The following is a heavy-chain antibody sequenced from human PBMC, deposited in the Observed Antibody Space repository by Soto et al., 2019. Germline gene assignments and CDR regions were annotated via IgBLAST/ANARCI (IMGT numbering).Heavy chain of an antibody. CDR1: GFIFRSYG. CDR3: ASSAA. Sequence: GGSLRLSCAASGFIFRSYGMHWVRRAPGKGLEWVAVIWYDGSNTYYADPVKGRFTISRDNSKNTLFLQMNSLRAEDTAVYYCASSAAWGRGTLVTVSS. D-gene: IGHD6-19*01. CDR2: IWYDGSNT. J-gene: IGHJ5*02. V-gene: IGHV3-33*01.